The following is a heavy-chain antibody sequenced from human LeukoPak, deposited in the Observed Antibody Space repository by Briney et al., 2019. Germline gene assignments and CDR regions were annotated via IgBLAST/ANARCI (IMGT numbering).Heavy chain of an antibody. J-gene: IGHJ1*01. CDR3: ARGPSGWYVLRYFQH. CDR1: GGSISSSSYY. V-gene: IGHV4-39*07. Sequence: SETLSLTCTVSGGSISSSSYYWGWIRQPPGKGLEWIGSIYYSGSTYYNPSLKSRVTISVDTSKNQFSLKLSSVTAADTAVYYCARGPSGWYVLRYFQHWGQGTLVTVSS. D-gene: IGHD6-13*01. CDR2: IYYSGST.